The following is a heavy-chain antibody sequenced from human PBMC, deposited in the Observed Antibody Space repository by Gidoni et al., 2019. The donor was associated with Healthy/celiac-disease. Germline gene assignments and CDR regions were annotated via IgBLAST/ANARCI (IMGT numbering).Heavy chain of an antibody. D-gene: IGHD5-18*01. CDR3: AKAGGGGYSYGYPYYFDY. CDR1: GFNFDDYA. Sequence: EVQLVPSGGGLVQPGRSLRLSCAASGFNFDDYAMHWVRQAPGKGLEWVSGISWNSGSIGYADSVKSRFTISRDNAKNSLYLQMNSLRAEDTALYYCAKAGGGGYSYGYPYYFDYWGQGTLVTVSS. CDR2: ISWNSGSI. V-gene: IGHV3-9*01. J-gene: IGHJ4*02.